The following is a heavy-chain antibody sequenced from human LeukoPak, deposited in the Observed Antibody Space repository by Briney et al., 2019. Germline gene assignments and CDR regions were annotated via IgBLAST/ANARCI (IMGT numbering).Heavy chain of an antibody. J-gene: IGHJ5*02. CDR3: ATVPYYYGSGGYSGWFDP. D-gene: IGHD3-10*01. V-gene: IGHV1-24*01. Sequence: ASVKVSCKVSGYTLTELSMHWVRQAPGKGLEWMGGFDPEDGETIYAQKFQGRVTMTEDTSTDTAYMELSSLRSEDTAVYYCATVPYYYGSGGYSGWFDPWGQGTLVTVSS. CDR1: GYTLTELS. CDR2: FDPEDGET.